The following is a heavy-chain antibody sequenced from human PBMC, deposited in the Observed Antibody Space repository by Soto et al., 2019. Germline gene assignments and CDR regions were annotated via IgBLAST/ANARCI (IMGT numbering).Heavy chain of an antibody. V-gene: IGHV3-23*01. CDR1: GFTFSSVV. D-gene: IGHD6-13*01. Sequence: EVQVLESGGDLVQPGGSLRLSCAASGFTFSSVVMYWVRQAPGKGLEWIAAISPSGDNTYYADSVKGRFAISRDNSKNTLYLLMNSLRGDGTAVYFCAKLGVRIATAGTDDWGQGSLVTVSS. J-gene: IGHJ4*02. CDR2: ISPSGDNT. CDR3: AKLGVRIATAGTDD.